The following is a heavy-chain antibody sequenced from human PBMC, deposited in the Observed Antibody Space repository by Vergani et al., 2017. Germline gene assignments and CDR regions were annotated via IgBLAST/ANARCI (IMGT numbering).Heavy chain of an antibody. J-gene: IGHJ4*02. D-gene: IGHD3-16*01. CDR1: GFTLSNYD. CDR2: IQFDGSKQ. V-gene: IGHV3-30*02. Sequence: QVQLVESGGGVVQPGRSLRLSCAASGFTLSNYDMQWIRQGPGKGLEFVAFIQFDGSKQYYADSVKGRFTLSRDFSKNTLYLQMNSLRTDDTATYYCAKHFRGWGIDYWGQGTQVIVSS. CDR3: AKHFRGWGIDY.